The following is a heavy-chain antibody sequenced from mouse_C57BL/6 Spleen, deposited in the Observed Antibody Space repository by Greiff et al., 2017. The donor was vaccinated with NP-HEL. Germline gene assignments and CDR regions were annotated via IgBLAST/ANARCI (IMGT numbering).Heavy chain of an antibody. V-gene: IGHV1-15*01. Sequence: QVQLQQSGAELVRPGASVTLSCKASGYTFTDYEMHWVKQTPVHGLEWIGAIDPETGGTAYNQKFKGKAILTADKSSSTAYMELRSLTSEDSAVYYCTRRKTVVAPHFDYWGQGTTLTVSS. J-gene: IGHJ2*01. CDR3: TRRKTVVAPHFDY. CDR2: IDPETGGT. CDR1: GYTFTDYE. D-gene: IGHD1-1*01.